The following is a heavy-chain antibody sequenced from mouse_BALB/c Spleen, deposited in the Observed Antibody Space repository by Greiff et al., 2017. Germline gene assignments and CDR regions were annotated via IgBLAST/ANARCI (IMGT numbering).Heavy chain of an antibody. CDR2: IYPYNGGT. V-gene: IGHV1S29*02. CDR3: ARPYYGSSSFAY. D-gene: IGHD1-1*01. Sequence: VQLQQSGPELVKPGASVKISCKASGYTFTDYNMHWVKQSHGKSLEWIGYIYPYNGGTGYNQKFKSKATLTVDNSSSTAYMELRSLTSEDSAVYYCARPYYGSSSFAYWGQGTLVTVSA. CDR1: GYTFTDYN. J-gene: IGHJ3*01.